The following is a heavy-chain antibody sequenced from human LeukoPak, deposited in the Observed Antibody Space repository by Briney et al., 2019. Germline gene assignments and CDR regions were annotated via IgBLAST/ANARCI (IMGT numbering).Heavy chain of an antibody. CDR1: GGTFSSYA. J-gene: IGHJ4*02. CDR3: ARDIVRGSGYSYYFDY. V-gene: IGHV1-69*13. CDR2: IIPIFGTA. Sequence: SVKVSCKASGGTFSSYAISWVRQAPGQGLEWMGGIIPIFGTANYAQKSQGRVTITADESTSTAYMELSSLRSEDTAVYYCARDIVRGSGYSYYFDYWGQGTLVTVSS. D-gene: IGHD3-3*01.